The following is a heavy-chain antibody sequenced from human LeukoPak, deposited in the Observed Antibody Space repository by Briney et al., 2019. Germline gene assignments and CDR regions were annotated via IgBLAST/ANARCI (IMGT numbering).Heavy chain of an antibody. V-gene: IGHV4-34*01. CDR3: AGVRPVFVFDY. CDR1: GGSFSGYY. D-gene: IGHD3-16*02. J-gene: IGHJ4*02. CDR2: INHSGST. Sequence: SETLSLTCAVYGGSFSGYYWSWIRQPPGKGLEWIGEINHSGSTNYNPSLKSRVTISVDTSKNQFSLKLSSVTAADTAVYYCAGVRPVFVFDYWGQGTLVTVSS.